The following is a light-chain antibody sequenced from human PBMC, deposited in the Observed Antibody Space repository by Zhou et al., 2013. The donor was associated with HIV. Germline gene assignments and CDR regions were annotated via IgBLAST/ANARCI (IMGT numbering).Light chain of an antibody. Sequence: EVVLTQSPGTLSLSPGERATLSCRASQSVSSNYLAWYQQKPGQAPNLLIYGASNRATGVPDRFSGSGSGTDFTLTISRLEPEDFAVYYCQQYNNWPPWTFGQGTKVEIK. CDR1: QSVSSNY. J-gene: IGKJ1*01. CDR2: GAS. V-gene: IGKV3-20*01. CDR3: QQYNNWPPWT.